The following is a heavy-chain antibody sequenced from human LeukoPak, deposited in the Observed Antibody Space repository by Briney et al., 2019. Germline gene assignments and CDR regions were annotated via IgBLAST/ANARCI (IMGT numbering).Heavy chain of an antibody. D-gene: IGHD1-26*01. CDR1: GFTFSDYY. V-gene: IGHV3-11*01. CDR2: ISSSGSTI. J-gene: IGHJ4*02. CDR3: AREVVGAGHFDY. Sequence: KPGGSLGLSCAASGFTFSDYYMSWIRPAPGKGLEGVSYISSSGSTIYYADSVKGRFTISRDNAKNSLYLQMNSLRAEDTAVYYCAREVVGAGHFDYWGQGTLVTVSS.